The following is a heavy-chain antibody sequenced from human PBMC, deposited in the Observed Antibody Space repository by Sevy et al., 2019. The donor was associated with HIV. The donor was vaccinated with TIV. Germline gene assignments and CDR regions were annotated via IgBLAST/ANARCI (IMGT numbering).Heavy chain of an antibody. D-gene: IGHD6-19*01. CDR3: ARDQYSSGWFDY. CDR1: GFTFSSYG. Sequence: GGSLSLSCAASGFTFSSYGMHWVRQAPGKGLEWVVVIWYDGSNKYYADSVKGRFTISRDNSKNTLYLQMNSLRAEDTAVYYCARDQYSSGWFDYWGQGTLVTVSS. V-gene: IGHV3-33*01. CDR2: IWYDGSNK. J-gene: IGHJ4*02.